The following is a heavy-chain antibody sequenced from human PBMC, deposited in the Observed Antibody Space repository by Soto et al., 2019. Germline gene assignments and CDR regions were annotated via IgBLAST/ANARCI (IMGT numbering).Heavy chain of an antibody. Sequence: QVQLVESGGGVVQPGRSLRLSCAASGFTFSSYGMHWVRQAPGKGLEWVAVISYDGSNKYYADSVKGRFTISRDNSKNTLYLQMNSLRAEDTAVYYCAKDHDILGYGMDVWGQGTTVTVSS. CDR3: AKDHDILGYGMDV. CDR2: ISYDGSNK. J-gene: IGHJ6*02. V-gene: IGHV3-30*18. D-gene: IGHD3-9*01. CDR1: GFTFSSYG.